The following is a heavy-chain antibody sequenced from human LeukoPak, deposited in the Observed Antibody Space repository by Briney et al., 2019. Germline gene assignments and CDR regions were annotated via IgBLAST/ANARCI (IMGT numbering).Heavy chain of an antibody. CDR3: ARGEWIQLWPMTFDI. CDR1: GYSISSGYY. D-gene: IGHD5-18*01. Sequence: SETLSLTCTVSGYSISSGYYWGWIRQPPGKGLEWIGSIYHSGSTYYNPSLKSRVTISVDTSKNQFSLKLSSVTAADTAVYYCARGEWIQLWPMTFDIWGQGTMVTVSS. V-gene: IGHV4-38-2*02. CDR2: IYHSGST. J-gene: IGHJ3*02.